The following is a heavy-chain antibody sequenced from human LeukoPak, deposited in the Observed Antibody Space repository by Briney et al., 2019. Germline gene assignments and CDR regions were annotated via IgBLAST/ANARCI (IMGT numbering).Heavy chain of an antibody. CDR2: INPNSGGT. CDR3: ARDFGQWLLPDAFDI. Sequence: ASVKVSCQASGYTFTGYYMHWVRQAPGQGLEWMGRINPNSGGTNYAQKFQGRVTMTRDTSISTAYMELSRLRSDDTAVYYCARDFGQWLLPDAFDIWAKGQWSPSLQ. D-gene: IGHD6-19*01. V-gene: IGHV1-2*06. J-gene: IGHJ3*02. CDR1: GYTFTGYY.